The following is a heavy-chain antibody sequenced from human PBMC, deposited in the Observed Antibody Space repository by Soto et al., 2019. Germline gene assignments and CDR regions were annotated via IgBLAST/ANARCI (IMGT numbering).Heavy chain of an antibody. D-gene: IGHD4-17*01. CDR1: GFSVSNYA. V-gene: IGHV3-23*01. Sequence: EVQLLESGGGLVQPGGSLRLSCTASGFSVSNYAVTWVRQAPGKGLEWVSSIGGDTSYTYYADSVKGRFTISRDKSKNTVFLQMNSLRADDTAVYHCAKDPNGDYVGAFDSWGQGTLVTVSS. J-gene: IGHJ4*02. CDR2: IGGDTSYT. CDR3: AKDPNGDYVGAFDS.